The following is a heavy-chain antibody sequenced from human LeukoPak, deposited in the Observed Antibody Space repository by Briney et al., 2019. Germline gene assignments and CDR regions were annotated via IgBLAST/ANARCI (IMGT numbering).Heavy chain of an antibody. D-gene: IGHD3-16*02. J-gene: IGHJ4*02. CDR1: GFTFSSYA. Sequence: PPGGSLRLSCAASGFTFSSYAMSWVRQAPGEGLEWVSAISGSGGSTYYADSVKGRFTISRGNSKNTLYLQMNSLRAEDTAVYYCAKIPMITFGGVIYYFDYWGQGTLVTVSS. CDR3: AKIPMITFGGVIYYFDY. CDR2: ISGSGGST. V-gene: IGHV3-23*01.